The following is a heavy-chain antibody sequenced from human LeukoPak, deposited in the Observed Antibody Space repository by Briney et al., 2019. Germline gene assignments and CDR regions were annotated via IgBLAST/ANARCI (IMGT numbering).Heavy chain of an antibody. V-gene: IGHV3-23*01. CDR2: ISGSGGST. D-gene: IGHD3-10*01. Sequence: GGSLRLSCAASRFTFSSYAMSWVRQAPGKGLEWVSAISGSGGSTYYADSVKGRFTISRDNSKNTLYLQMNSLRAEDTAVYYCAKHDGSGSYGFDYWGQGTLVTVSS. CDR3: AKHDGSGSYGFDY. J-gene: IGHJ4*02. CDR1: RFTFSSYA.